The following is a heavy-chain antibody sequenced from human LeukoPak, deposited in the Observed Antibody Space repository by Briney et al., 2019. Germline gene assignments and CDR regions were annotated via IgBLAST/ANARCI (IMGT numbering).Heavy chain of an antibody. J-gene: IGHJ5*02. V-gene: IGHV4-59*12. D-gene: IGHD6-13*01. Sequence: PSETLSLTCTVSGGSISSYYWSWIRQPPGKGLEWIGYIYYSGSTNYNPSLKSRVTISVDTSKNQFSLKLSSVTAADTAVYYCARRGYSSSWWRFRWFDPWGQGTLVTVSS. CDR2: IYYSGST. CDR1: GGSISSYY. CDR3: ARRGYSSSWWRFRWFDP.